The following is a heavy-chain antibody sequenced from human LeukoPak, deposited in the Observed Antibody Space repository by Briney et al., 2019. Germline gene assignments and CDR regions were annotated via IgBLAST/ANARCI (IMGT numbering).Heavy chain of an antibody. CDR2: ISYGGSNK. Sequence: GRSLRLSCAASGFTFSSYGMHWVRQAPGKGLEWVAVISYGGSNKYYADSVKGRFTISRDNSKNTLYLQMNSLRAEDTAVYYCANADSGYDYRGVDYWGQGTLVTVSS. CDR3: ANADSGYDYRGVDY. CDR1: GFTFSSYG. V-gene: IGHV3-30*18. J-gene: IGHJ4*02. D-gene: IGHD5-12*01.